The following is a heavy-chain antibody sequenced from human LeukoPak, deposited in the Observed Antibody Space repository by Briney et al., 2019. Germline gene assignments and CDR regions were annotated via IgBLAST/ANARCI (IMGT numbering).Heavy chain of an antibody. J-gene: IGHJ4*02. CDR1: GGTFSSYA. CDR3: ASPGTGETAY. V-gene: IGHV1-69*13. Sequence: SVKVSCKASGGTFSSYAINWVRQAPGQGLEWMGGIIPIFGTANYAQKFQGRVTITADESTSTAYMELSSLRSEDTAVYYGASPGTGETAYWGQGTLVTVSS. CDR2: IIPIFGTA. D-gene: IGHD7-27*01.